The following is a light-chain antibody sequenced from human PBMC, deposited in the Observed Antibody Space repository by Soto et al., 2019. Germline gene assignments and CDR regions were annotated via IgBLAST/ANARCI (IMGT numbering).Light chain of an antibody. CDR3: QQYHNSPRT. J-gene: IGKJ1*01. CDR2: AAS. V-gene: IGKV3-20*01. CDR1: QSVTSNY. Sequence: EIVLTQSPGTLSLSPGERASLSCRASQSVTSNYLAWYQQKPGQAPRLLIYAASARPGGIPDRFRGSGSGTDFTLTISRLEPEDFAMYYCQQYHNSPRTLGQGTKVEIK.